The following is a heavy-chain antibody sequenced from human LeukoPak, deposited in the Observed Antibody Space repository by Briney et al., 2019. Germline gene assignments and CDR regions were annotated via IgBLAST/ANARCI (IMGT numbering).Heavy chain of an antibody. V-gene: IGHV4-34*01. CDR2: INHSGST. D-gene: IGHD4-23*01. Sequence: SEILSLTCAVYGGSFSGHYWTWIRQPPGKGLEWIGEINHSGSTNYNPSLKSRVTISVDTSKNQFSLKVSSVTAADTAFYYCARYLDYGGNSRVFQHWGQGTLVTVSS. CDR1: GGSFSGHY. J-gene: IGHJ1*01. CDR3: ARYLDYGGNSRVFQH.